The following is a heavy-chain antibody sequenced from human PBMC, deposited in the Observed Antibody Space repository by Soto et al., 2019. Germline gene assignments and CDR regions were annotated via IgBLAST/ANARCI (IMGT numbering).Heavy chain of an antibody. J-gene: IGHJ4*02. D-gene: IGHD5-12*01. CDR3: AKEGYSGYDRHFDY. V-gene: IGHV3-23*01. Sequence: PGGSLRLSCAASGFTFSSYAMSWVRQAPGKGLEWVSVISGSGGSTYYADSVKGRFTMSRDNSKNTLYLQMNSPRAEDTAVYYCAKEGYSGYDRHFDYWGQGTLVTVSS. CDR2: ISGSGGST. CDR1: GFTFSSYA.